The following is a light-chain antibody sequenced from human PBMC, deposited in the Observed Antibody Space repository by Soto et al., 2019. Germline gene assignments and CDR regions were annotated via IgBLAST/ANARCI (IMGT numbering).Light chain of an antibody. V-gene: IGLV2-8*01. CDR2: DVN. Sequence: QSALTQPPSASGSPGQSVTISCTGTSSDVGGYNYVSWYQQHPGKAPKLMIYDVNKRPPGVPDRFSGSKSGNTASLTVSGLQAEEEADYYCSSYAGSNGVVFGGGTKVTVL. CDR1: SSDVGGYNY. J-gene: IGLJ2*01. CDR3: SSYAGSNGVV.